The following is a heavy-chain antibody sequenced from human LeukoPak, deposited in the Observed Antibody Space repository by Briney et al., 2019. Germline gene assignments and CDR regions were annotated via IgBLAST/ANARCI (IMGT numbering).Heavy chain of an antibody. V-gene: IGHV1-69*13. CDR3: ARVTPSANDYGDFYYYYYMDV. Sequence: SVKVSCKASGGTFSSYAISWVRQAPGQGLEWMGGIIPIFGTANYAQKFQGRVTITADESTGTAYMELSSLRSEDTAVYYCARVTPSANDYGDFYYYYYMDVWGKGTTVTISS. CDR2: IIPIFGTA. CDR1: GGTFSSYA. J-gene: IGHJ6*03. D-gene: IGHD4-17*01.